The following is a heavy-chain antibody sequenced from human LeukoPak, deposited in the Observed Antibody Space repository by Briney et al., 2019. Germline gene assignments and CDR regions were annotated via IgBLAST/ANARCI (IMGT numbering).Heavy chain of an antibody. CDR3: ANVLRIAAASHAFDI. CDR1: GFTFSSYG. D-gene: IGHD6-13*01. J-gene: IGHJ3*02. CDR2: ISYDGSNK. Sequence: GRSLRLSCAASGFTFSSYGMHWVRQAPGKGLEWVAVISYDGSNKYYADSVKGRFTISRDNSKNTLYLQMNSLRAEDTAVYYCANVLRIAAASHAFDIWGQGTMVTVSS. V-gene: IGHV3-30*18.